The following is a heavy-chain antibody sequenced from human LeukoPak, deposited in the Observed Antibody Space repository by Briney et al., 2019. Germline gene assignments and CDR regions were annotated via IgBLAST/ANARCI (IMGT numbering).Heavy chain of an antibody. CDR3: ARCPGIAAAVVAFDI. D-gene: IGHD6-13*01. V-gene: IGHV1-69*13. CDR1: GGTFSSYA. CDR2: IIPIFGTA. Sequence: ASVKVSCKASGGTFSSYAISWVRQAPGQGLEWMGGIIPIFGTANYAQKFQGRVTIAADESTSTAYMELSSLRSEDTAVYYCARCPGIAAAVVAFDIWGQGTVVTVSS. J-gene: IGHJ3*02.